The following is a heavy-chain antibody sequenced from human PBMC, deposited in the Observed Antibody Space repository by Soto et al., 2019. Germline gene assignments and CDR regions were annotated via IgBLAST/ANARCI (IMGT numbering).Heavy chain of an antibody. CDR2: ISAYNGNT. Sequence: QVQLVQSGADVKKPGASVKVSCKASGYTFTSYVISWVRQAPGQGLEWMGWISAYNGNTNYAQKLQGRVTMTTNTPTSPANLNVRSLRSDYTVVYYSPKEQGIAVDGSYYCSGMDLWGQGNTVTVS. D-gene: IGHD6-19*01. V-gene: IGHV1-18*01. J-gene: IGHJ6*02. CDR3: PKEQGIAVDGSYYCSGMDL. CDR1: GYTFTSYV.